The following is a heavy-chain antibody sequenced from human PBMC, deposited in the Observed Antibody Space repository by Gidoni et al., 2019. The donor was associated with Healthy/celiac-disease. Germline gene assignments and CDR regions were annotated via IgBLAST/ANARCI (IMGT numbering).Heavy chain of an antibody. D-gene: IGHD1-26*01. CDR3: AKGLLSGSRRPIPFDY. CDR1: GFTFSSYA. Sequence: LSCAASGFTFSSYAMSWVRQAPGKGLEWVSAISGSGGSTYYADYVKGRFTISRDNSKNTLYLQMNSLRAEDTAVYYCAKGLLSGSRRPIPFDYWGQGTLVTVSS. CDR2: ISGSGGST. V-gene: IGHV3-23*01. J-gene: IGHJ4*02.